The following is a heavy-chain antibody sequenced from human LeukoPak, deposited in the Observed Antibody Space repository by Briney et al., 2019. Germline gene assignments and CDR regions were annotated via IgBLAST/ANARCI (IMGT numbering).Heavy chain of an antibody. Sequence: GASVKVSCKASGGTFSSYAISWVRQAPGPGLEWMGRIIPILGIANYAQKFQGRVTITADKSTSTAYMELSSLRSEDTAVYYCARGAYSGYATIFDYWGQGTLVTVSS. CDR1: GGTFSSYA. J-gene: IGHJ4*02. V-gene: IGHV1-69*04. D-gene: IGHD5-12*01. CDR3: ARGAYSGYATIFDY. CDR2: IIPILGIA.